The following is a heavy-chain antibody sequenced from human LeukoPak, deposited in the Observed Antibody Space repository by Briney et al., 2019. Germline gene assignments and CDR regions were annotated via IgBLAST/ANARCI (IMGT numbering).Heavy chain of an antibody. Sequence: ASVKVSCKASGYTFTSYAITWVRQAPGQGLEWMGWINLYNGNTNYAQKVQDRVTMTTDTSTSTAYMELRSLRSDDTAVYYCARNYDRRPFDYWGPGTLVTVSS. V-gene: IGHV1-18*01. CDR3: ARNYDRRPFDY. CDR2: INLYNGNT. J-gene: IGHJ4*02. CDR1: GYTFTSYA. D-gene: IGHD3-10*02.